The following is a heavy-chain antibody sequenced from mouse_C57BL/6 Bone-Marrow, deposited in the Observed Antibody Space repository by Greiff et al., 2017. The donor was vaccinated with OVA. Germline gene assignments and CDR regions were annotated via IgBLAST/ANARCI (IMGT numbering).Heavy chain of an antibody. D-gene: IGHD1-1*01. J-gene: IGHJ3*01. CDR1: GFNIKDDY. Sequence: VQLQQSGAELVRPGASVKLSCTASGFNIKDDYMHWVKQRPEQGLEWIGWIDPENGDTEYASKVQGKATITADTSSNTAYLQLSSLTSEDTAVYYCTLYGSSPDWGQGTLVTVSA. CDR2: IDPENGDT. CDR3: TLYGSSPD. V-gene: IGHV14-4*01.